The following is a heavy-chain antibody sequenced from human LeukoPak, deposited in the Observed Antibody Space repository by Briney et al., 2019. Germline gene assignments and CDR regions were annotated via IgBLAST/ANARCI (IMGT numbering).Heavy chain of an antibody. J-gene: IGHJ4*02. CDR2: ISNSGST. D-gene: IGHD1-26*01. Sequence: SETLSLTCTVSGGSISIYYWSWVRPPPGKGLEWIGYISNSGSTIYNPSLQSRATISVDTSKNQFSLRLSSVTAVDTAVYYCVRDRELNYWGQGTLVTVSS. CDR1: GGSISIYY. V-gene: IGHV4-59*01. CDR3: VRDRELNY.